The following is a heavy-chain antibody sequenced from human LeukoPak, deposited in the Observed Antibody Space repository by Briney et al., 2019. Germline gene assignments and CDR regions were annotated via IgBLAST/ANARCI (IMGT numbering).Heavy chain of an antibody. J-gene: IGHJ4*02. D-gene: IGHD5-18*01. CDR2: ISSSSDYI. V-gene: IGHV3-21*01. Sequence: GGSLRLSCAASGFTFSSYSMNWVRQAPGKGLEWVSSISSSSDYIYYADSVKGRLTTSRDNAKNSLYLQMNSLRAEDTAVYYCAGDTARVLITHWGQGTLVTVSS. CDR1: GFTFSSYS. CDR3: AGDTARVLITH.